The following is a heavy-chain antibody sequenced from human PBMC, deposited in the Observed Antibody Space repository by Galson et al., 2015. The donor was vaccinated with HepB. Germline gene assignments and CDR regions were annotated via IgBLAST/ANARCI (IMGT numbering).Heavy chain of an antibody. CDR1: GFTFSNAW. D-gene: IGHD2-2*01. J-gene: IGHJ4*02. CDR2: IKSKTDGGTT. Sequence: SLRLSCAASGFTFSNAWMSWVRQAPGKGLEWVGRIKSKTDGGTTDYAAPVKGRFTISRDDSKNTLYLQMNSLKTEDTAVYYCTTEWYCSSTSCYVFVGYWGQGTLVTVSS. V-gene: IGHV3-15*01. CDR3: TTEWYCSSTSCYVFVGY.